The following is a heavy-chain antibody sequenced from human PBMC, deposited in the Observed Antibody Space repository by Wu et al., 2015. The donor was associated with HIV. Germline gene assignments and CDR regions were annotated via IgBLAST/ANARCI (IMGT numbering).Heavy chain of an antibody. V-gene: IGHV1-69*05. CDR2: INPLFGTT. J-gene: IGHJ5*02. CDR1: GDGFTSYA. D-gene: IGHD3-16*01. CDR3: ARGWLVAAYTLGSNWFGP. Sequence: QVHLVQFGGEVKKPGSSVKVTCQASGDGFTSYAVSWVRQAPGQGLEWMGGINPLFGTTKFAQKFQGRLTLTTDELTTTVYMELSSLKSEDTAVYYCARGWLVAAYTLGSNWFGPWGQGTVVTVSS.